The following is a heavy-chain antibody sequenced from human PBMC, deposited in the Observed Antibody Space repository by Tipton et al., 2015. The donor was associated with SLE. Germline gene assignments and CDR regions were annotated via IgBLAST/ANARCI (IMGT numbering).Heavy chain of an antibody. CDR2: IYSSGST. CDR1: GDSITSGTYY. J-gene: IGHJ6*03. V-gene: IGHV4-61*02. CDR3: ARVPFYYYYYMDV. Sequence: TLSLTCSVSGDSITSGTYYWSWIRQPAGKGLEWIGRIYSSGSTNYNPSLKSRVTISVDTSKNQFSLKLSSVTAADTAVYYCARVPFYYYYYMDVWGKGTTVTVSS.